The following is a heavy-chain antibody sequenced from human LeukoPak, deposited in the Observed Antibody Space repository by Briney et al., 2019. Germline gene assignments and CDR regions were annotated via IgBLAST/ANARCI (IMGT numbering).Heavy chain of an antibody. D-gene: IGHD3-22*01. J-gene: IGHJ3*02. CDR3: AREAITMIVVVKDKNAFDI. V-gene: IGHV1-69*13. CDR2: IIPIFGTA. CDR1: GGTFSSYA. Sequence: SVKVSCKASGGTFSSYAISWVRQAPGQGLEWMGGIIPIFGTANYAQKFQGRVTITADESTSTAYMELSSLRSEDTAVYYCAREAITMIVVVKDKNAFDIWGQGTMVTVSS.